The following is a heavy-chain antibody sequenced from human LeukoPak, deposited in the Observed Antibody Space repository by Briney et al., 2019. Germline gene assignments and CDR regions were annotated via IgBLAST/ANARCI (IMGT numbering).Heavy chain of an antibody. V-gene: IGHV3-7*01. CDR1: GFTFRDDSDYW. J-gene: IGHJ4*02. CDR3: ARVGRYSYAHNS. CDR2: IKQEESET. D-gene: IGHD5-18*01. Sequence: PGGCLRLSCAASGFTFRDDSDYWMSWVRQAPGKGREWVANIKQEESETYYADSVKGRFTISRDNAKNSLFLQMNSLRAEDTAVHYCARVGRYSYAHNSWGQGTLVTVSS.